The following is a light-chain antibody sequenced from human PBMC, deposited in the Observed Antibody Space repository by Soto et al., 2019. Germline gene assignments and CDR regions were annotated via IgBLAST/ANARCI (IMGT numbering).Light chain of an antibody. CDR3: QHRSKCLT. CDR1: HSVSIY. Sequence: ETLFTQSPATLSLSPGERVTLSCRASHSVSIYLAWYQQKPGQPPRLLIYDASNRGGGIPGMFSGSGSRTFFTLTISIQEQEDFAVYYRQHRSKCLTFGQGTRLEIK. CDR2: DAS. V-gene: IGKV3-11*01. J-gene: IGKJ5*01.